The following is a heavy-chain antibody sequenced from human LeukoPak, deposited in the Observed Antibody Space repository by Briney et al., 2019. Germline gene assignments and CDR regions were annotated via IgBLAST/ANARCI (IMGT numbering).Heavy chain of an antibody. CDR2: IYYSGST. J-gene: IGHJ3*02. V-gene: IGHV4-59*01. CDR1: GGSISSYY. CDR3: ARGYCRGGSCYPHAFDI. D-gene: IGHD2-15*01. Sequence: SETLSLTCTVSGGSISSYYWSWIPQPPGKGLEWIGYIYYSGSTNYKPSLKSRVTISVDTSKNQFSLKLRCVTAADTAVYYCARGYCRGGSCYPHAFDIWGQGTMVTVSS.